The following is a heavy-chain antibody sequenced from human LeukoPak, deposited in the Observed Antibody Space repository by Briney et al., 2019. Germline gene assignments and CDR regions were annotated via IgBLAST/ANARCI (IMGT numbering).Heavy chain of an antibody. CDR3: AKGEWELLEDSLFFDY. V-gene: IGHV4-39*07. J-gene: IGHJ4*02. D-gene: IGHD1-26*01. CDR1: GVSITDDNYY. Sequence: PSETLSLTCGLFGVSITDDNYYWGWIRQPPGKGLEWIGTIYYAGSNYQNPTLKSRVTISIDTSKNQLSLRLTSVTAADTAVYYCAKGEWELLEDSLFFDYWGQGTLVTVSS. CDR2: IYYAGSN.